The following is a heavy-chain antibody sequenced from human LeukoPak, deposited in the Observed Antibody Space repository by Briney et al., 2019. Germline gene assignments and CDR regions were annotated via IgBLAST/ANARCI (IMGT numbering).Heavy chain of an antibody. CDR3: ARAGDIDNL. CDR2: ISGSGGST. D-gene: IGHD5-24*01. J-gene: IGHJ4*02. CDR1: GFTFSSYA. V-gene: IGHV3-23*01. Sequence: GGSLRLSCAASGFTFSSYAMSWVRQAPGKGLEWVSAISGSGGSTYYADSVKGRFTISRDNAKNSLYLQMNSLRVEDTAVYYCARAGDIDNLWGQGTLVTVSS.